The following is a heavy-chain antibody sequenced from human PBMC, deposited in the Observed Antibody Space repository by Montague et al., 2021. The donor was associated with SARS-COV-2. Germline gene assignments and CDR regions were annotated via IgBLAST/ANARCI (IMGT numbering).Heavy chain of an antibody. V-gene: IGHV4-59*13. D-gene: IGHD2-15*01. CDR1: GGSISSYY. J-gene: IGHJ6*02. CDR2: IYYSGST. Sequence: SETLSLTCTVSGGSISSYYWSWIRQPPGKGLKWIGYIYYSGSTNYSPSLKSRVTISVDTSKNQFSLKLSSVTAADTAVYYWARVAGVVAAAPLNYYGMDVWGQGTTVTVSS. CDR3: ARVAGVVAAAPLNYYGMDV.